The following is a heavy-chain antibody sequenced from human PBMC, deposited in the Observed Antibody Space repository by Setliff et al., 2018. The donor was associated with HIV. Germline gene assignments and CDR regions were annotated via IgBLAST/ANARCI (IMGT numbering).Heavy chain of an antibody. J-gene: IGHJ6*03. V-gene: IGHV4-34*01. CDR1: GGSLSGYY. CDR2: FNHGRST. CDR3: ASLDGSESPYIYYYYMDV. Sequence: PSETLSLTCAVYGGSLSGYYWSWIRQPPGKGLEWIGEFNHGRSTNNNPSLKSRVTISGDTTKNQFSLKLSSVTAADTAVYYCASLDGSESPYIYYYYMDVWGEGTAVTVSS. D-gene: IGHD3-10*01.